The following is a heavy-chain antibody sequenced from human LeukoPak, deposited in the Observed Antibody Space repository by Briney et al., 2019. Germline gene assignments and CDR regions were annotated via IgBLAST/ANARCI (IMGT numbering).Heavy chain of an antibody. V-gene: IGHV3-48*03. J-gene: IGHJ6*04. CDR1: GFTFSSYE. D-gene: IGHD3-10*02. CDR3: AELGITMIGGV. CDR2: ISSSGSTI. Sequence: PGGSLRLSCAASGFTFSSYEMNWVRQAPGKGLEWVSYISSSGSTIYCADSVKGRFTISRDNAKNSLYLQMNSLRAEDTAVYYCAELGITMIGGVWGKGTTATISS.